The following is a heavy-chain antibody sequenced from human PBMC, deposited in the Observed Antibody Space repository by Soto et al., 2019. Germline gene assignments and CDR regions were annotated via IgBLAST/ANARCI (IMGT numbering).Heavy chain of an antibody. V-gene: IGHV3-15*07. CDR1: GFTLSNTF. J-gene: IGHJ4*02. CDR3: TTEYYYRLDY. D-gene: IGHD2-8*01. Sequence: EVQLVESGGALIKPGESLRLSCATSGFTLSNTFMNWVRQAPGKGLEWVGRIKAKSDGETADYAAPVKGRFTISRDGSKNTLYLQMNSLKTEDTAVYYCTTEYYYRLDYWGQGTLVTVSS. CDR2: IKAKSDGETA.